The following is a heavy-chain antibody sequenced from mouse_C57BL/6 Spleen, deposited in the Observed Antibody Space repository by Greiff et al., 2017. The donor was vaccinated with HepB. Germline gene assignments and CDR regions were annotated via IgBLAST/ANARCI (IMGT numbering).Heavy chain of an antibody. Sequence: QVQLQQPGAELVRPGTSVKLSCKASGYTFTSYWMHWVKQRPGQGLEWIGVIDPSDSYTNYNQKFKGKATLTVDTSSSTAYMQLSSLTSEDSAVYYCARSLTVGEYYFDYWGQGTTLTVSS. V-gene: IGHV1-59*01. CDR3: ARSLTVGEYYFDY. CDR1: GYTFTSYW. CDR2: IDPSDSYT. D-gene: IGHD1-1*01. J-gene: IGHJ2*01.